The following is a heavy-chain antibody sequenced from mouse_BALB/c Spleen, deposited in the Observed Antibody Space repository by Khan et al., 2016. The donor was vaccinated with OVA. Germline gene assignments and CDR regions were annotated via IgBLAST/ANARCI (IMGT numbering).Heavy chain of an antibody. Sequence: QVQLTEAGPGLVATSQILFITRTVSGLSLTSYGVHWVRQPPGKGLEWLGVIWARGSTNYHYALMSRLSISKDNSKHKVLLQVNSLQTDDTAMYYLARLEDKWCQGTTLTVSS. CDR1: GLSLTSYG. V-gene: IGHV2-9*02. CDR2: IWARGST. J-gene: IGHJ2*01. CDR3: ARLEDK.